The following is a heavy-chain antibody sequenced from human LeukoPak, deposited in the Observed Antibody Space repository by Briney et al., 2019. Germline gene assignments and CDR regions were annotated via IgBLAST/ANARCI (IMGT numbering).Heavy chain of an antibody. J-gene: IGHJ4*02. D-gene: IGHD3-22*01. CDR1: GYTFTGYY. Sequence: ASVKVSCKASGYTFTGYYMHWVRQAPGQGLEWMGWINPNSGGTNYAQKFQGRVTMTRDTSISTAYMELSRLRSDDTAVYYCARGVVGYYDSSGYYYYWGQGTLVTVSS. CDR3: ARGVVGYYDSSGYYYY. V-gene: IGHV1-2*02. CDR2: INPNSGGT.